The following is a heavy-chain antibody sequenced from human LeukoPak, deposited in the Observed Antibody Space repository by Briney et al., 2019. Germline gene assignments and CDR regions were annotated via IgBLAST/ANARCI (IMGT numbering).Heavy chain of an antibody. D-gene: IGHD3-22*01. V-gene: IGHV4-39*07. CDR3: ARVESGGYYSYYYYYMDV. CDR2: IYYSGST. J-gene: IGHJ6*03. Sequence: PSETLSLTCTVSGGSISSSSYYWGWIRQPPGKGLEWIGSIYYSGSTYYNPSLKSRVTISVDTSKNQFSLKLSSVTAADTAVYYRARVESGGYYSYYYYYMDVWGKGTTVTVSS. CDR1: GGSISSSSYY.